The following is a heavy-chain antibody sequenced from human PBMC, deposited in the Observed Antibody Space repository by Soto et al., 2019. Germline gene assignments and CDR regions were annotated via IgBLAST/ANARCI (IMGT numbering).Heavy chain of an antibody. CDR1: GFTFSSYC. CDR2: IWYDGSNK. D-gene: IGHD2-15*01. V-gene: IGHV3-33*01. CDR3: ARDAVCSGGSCYSGVWGY. J-gene: IGHJ4*02. Sequence: GGSLRLSCAASGFTFSSYCIHWVRQAPCKGLEWVAVIWYDGSNKYYADSVKGRFTISRENSKNTLYLQMNRLRAEDTAVYYCARDAVCSGGSCYSGVWGYWSQGNRVTVFS.